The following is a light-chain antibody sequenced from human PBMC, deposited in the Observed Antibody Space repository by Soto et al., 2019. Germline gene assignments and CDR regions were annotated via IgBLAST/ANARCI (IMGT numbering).Light chain of an antibody. CDR2: DVR. Sequence: QSALTQPASVSGSPGQSITISCTGTSGDIGAYNYVTWYQQHPGKAPKLMIYDVRVRPSGVSSRFSGSKSGTTASLSISGLQAEDEADYYCSSYTNTNTLLFGGGTKLTVL. V-gene: IGLV2-14*01. CDR3: SSYTNTNTLL. J-gene: IGLJ2*01. CDR1: SGDIGAYNY.